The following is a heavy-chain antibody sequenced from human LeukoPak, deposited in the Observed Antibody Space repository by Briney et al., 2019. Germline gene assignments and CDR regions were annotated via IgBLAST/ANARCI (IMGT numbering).Heavy chain of an antibody. J-gene: IGHJ6*04. V-gene: IGHV3-30*18. CDR1: GFTFSSYG. Sequence: GRSLRLSCAASGFTFSSYGMHWVRQAPGKGLEWVAVISYDGSNKYYADSVKGRFTISRDNSKNTLYLQMNSLRAEDTAVYYCAKEGVKCSSTSCYRNYYYYGMDVWGKGTTVTVSS. CDR3: AKEGVKCSSTSCYRNYYYYGMDV. D-gene: IGHD2-2*02. CDR2: ISYDGSNK.